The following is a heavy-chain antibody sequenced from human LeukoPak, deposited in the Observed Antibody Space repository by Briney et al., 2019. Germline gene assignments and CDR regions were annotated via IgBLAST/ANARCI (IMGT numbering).Heavy chain of an antibody. CDR1: GFTFSDYY. D-gene: IGHD6-19*01. J-gene: IGHJ4*02. CDR2: ISSSGSTI. CDR3: AKDEQWLVTFDY. Sequence: GGSLRLSCAASGFTFSDYYMSWIRQAPGKGLEWVSYISSSGSTIYYADSVKGRFTISRDNSKNTLYLQMNSLRAEDTAVYYCAKDEQWLVTFDYWGQGTLVTVSS. V-gene: IGHV3-11*01.